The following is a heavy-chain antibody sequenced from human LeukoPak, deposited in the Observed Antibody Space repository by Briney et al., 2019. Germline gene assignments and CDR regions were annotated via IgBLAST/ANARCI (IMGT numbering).Heavy chain of an antibody. D-gene: IGHD5-24*01. V-gene: IGHV4-39*01. CDR2: FSYSGNT. Sequence: SETLSLTCTVSGGSISSSGYYWGWIRQPPGKGLEWIGSFSYSGNTYYNPSLRSRVTISVGTSKNQFSLKLRSVTAADTAVYYCARLEMATINFDEWGQGTLVTVSS. CDR3: ARLEMATINFDE. CDR1: GGSISSSGYY. J-gene: IGHJ4*02.